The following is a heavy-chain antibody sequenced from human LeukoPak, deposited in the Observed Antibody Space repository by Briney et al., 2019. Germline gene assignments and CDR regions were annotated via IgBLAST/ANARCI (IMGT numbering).Heavy chain of an antibody. CDR2: INHSGST. CDR3: ARVGSSSWYRRWFDP. D-gene: IGHD6-13*01. Sequence: SETLSLTCAVYDGSFSGYYWSWIRQPPGKGLEWIGEINHSGSTNYNPSLKSRVTISVDTSKNQFSLKLSSVTAADTAVYYCARVGSSSWYRRWFDPWGQGTLVTVSS. V-gene: IGHV4-34*01. CDR1: DGSFSGYY. J-gene: IGHJ5*02.